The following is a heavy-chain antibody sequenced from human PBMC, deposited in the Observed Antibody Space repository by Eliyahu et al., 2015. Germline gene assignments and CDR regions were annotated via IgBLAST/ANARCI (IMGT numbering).Heavy chain of an antibody. CDR2: INHSGST. J-gene: IGHJ4*02. Sequence: QVQLQQWGAGLLXPSETLSLTCAVYGGSFXXYXXSWIRQPPGKGLXWIGEINHSGSTNYNPSLKSRVTISVDTSKNQFSLKLSSVTAADTAVYYCARGSPFTMIVVVTSYFDYWGQGTLVTVSS. CDR1: GGSFXXYX. V-gene: IGHV4-34*01. CDR3: ARGSPFTMIVVVTSYFDY. D-gene: IGHD3-22*01.